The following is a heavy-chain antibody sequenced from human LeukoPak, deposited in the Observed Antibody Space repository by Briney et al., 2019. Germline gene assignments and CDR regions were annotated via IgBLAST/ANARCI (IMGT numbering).Heavy chain of an antibody. CDR3: ARDEGGDYGDYSPYFDH. CDR1: GYTFTNYY. V-gene: IGHV1-46*01. J-gene: IGHJ4*02. CDR2: INPSGGST. D-gene: IGHD4-17*01. Sequence: ASVKVSCKASGYTFTNYYIHWVRQAPGQGLEWMGIINPSGGSTAYAQKFQGRVTMTSDTSTSTVYMELSSLRSEDTAVYYCARDEGGDYGDYSPYFDHWGQGTLVTVSS.